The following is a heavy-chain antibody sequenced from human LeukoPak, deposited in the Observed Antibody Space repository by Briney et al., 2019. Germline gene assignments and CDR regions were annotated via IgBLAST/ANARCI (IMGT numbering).Heavy chain of an antibody. V-gene: IGHV4-4*07. CDR3: ARESHPNDYGDYVDY. CDR2: IYTSGST. Sequence: SETLSLTCTVSGGSISSYYWSWIRQPAGKGLEWIGRIYTSGSTYYNPSLKSRVTISVDTSKNQFSLKLSSVTAADTAVYYCARESHPNDYGDYVDYWGQGTLVTVSS. D-gene: IGHD4-17*01. CDR1: GGSISSYY. J-gene: IGHJ4*02.